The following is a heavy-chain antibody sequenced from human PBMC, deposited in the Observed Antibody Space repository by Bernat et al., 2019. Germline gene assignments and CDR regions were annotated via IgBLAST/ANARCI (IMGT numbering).Heavy chain of an antibody. CDR2: IYYSGST. D-gene: IGHD3-22*01. Sequence: QVQLQESGPGLVKPSQTLSLTCTVSGGSISSGGYYWSWIRQHPGKGLEWIGYIYYSGSTYYNPSLKSRVTISVDTPKNQFSLKLSSVTAADTAVYYCARLDSSSGYYFDYWGQGTLVTVSS. J-gene: IGHJ4*02. CDR3: ARLDSSSGYYFDY. CDR1: GGSISSGGYY. V-gene: IGHV4-31*03.